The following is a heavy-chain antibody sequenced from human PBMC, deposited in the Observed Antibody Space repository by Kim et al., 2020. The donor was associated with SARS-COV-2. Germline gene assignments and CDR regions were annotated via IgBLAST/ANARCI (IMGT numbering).Heavy chain of an antibody. Sequence: ASVKVSCKASGYTFSDYYVHWVRQAPGQGLEWLGWINPNIGATNHAQKFQGRVTLTRDTSISTAYMEMSRLRSDDTAVYYCARDQNIWFGESDHWGQGTLVTVSS. D-gene: IGHD3-10*01. J-gene: IGHJ5*02. CDR3: ARDQNIWFGESDH. CDR1: GYTFSDYY. CDR2: INPNIGAT. V-gene: IGHV1-2*02.